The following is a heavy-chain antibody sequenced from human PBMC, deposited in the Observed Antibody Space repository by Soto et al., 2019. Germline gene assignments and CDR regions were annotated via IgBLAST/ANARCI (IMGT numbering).Heavy chain of an antibody. CDR1: GYTFTGYY. CDR3: ARDMTTVKAASPGMDV. Sequence: ASVKVSCKASGYTFTGYYMHWVRQAPGQGLEWMGWINPNSGGTNYAQKFQGWVTMTRDTSISTAYMELSRLRSDDTAVYYCARDMTTVKAASPGMDVWGHGTTVTVS. D-gene: IGHD4-17*01. J-gene: IGHJ6*02. CDR2: INPNSGGT. V-gene: IGHV1-2*04.